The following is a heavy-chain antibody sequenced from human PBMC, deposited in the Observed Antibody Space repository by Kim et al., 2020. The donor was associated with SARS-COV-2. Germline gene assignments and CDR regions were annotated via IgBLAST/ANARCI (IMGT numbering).Heavy chain of an antibody. CDR3: ARGGRYYDSSGYRLFPGSNYFDY. V-gene: IGHV4-34*01. D-gene: IGHD3-22*01. J-gene: IGHJ4*02. Sequence: SETLSLTCAVYGGSFSGYYWSWIRQPPGKGLEWIGEINHSGSTNYNPSLKSRVTISVDTSKNQFSLKLSSVTAADTAVYYCARGGRYYDSSGYRLFPGSNYFDYWGQGTLVTVSS. CDR1: GGSFSGYY. CDR2: INHSGST.